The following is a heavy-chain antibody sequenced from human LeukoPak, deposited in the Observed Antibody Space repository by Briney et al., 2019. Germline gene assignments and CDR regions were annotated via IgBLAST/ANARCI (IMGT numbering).Heavy chain of an antibody. CDR1: GYTFTGYY. CDR2: MNPNNGGT. V-gene: IGHV1-2*02. D-gene: IGHD2-2*01. CDR3: ARYCSTISCSAFFDP. Sequence: GASVKVSCKASGYTFTGYYMHWVRQAPGQGLEWMGWMNPNNGGTHYAQRFQGRVTMTRETSISTAYMELTRLRSDDTAVYYCARYCSTISCSAFFDPWGQGTLVTVSS. J-gene: IGHJ5*02.